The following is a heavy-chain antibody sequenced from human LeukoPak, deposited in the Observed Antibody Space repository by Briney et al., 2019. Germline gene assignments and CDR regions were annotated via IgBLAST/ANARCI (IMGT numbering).Heavy chain of an antibody. CDR1: GDSMSRNVFV. D-gene: IGHD3-10*01. Sequence: TSETLSLTCTVSGDSMSRNVFVWGWIRQTPGKGLEYIGSIGYTGATNYNPSLKSRVTMSIDTSRNQFSLKLSSVTAADTAVYYCARDAKYYYGSRTYFFFEYWGQGTLLSVSS. V-gene: IGHV4-39*07. CDR3: ARDAKYYYGSRTYFFFEY. CDR2: IGYTGAT. J-gene: IGHJ4*02.